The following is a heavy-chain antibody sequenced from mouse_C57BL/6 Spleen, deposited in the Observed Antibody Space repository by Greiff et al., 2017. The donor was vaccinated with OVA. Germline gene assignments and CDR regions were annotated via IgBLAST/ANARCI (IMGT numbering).Heavy chain of an antibody. Sequence: EVKLEESGGGLVKPGGSLKLSCAASGFTFSSYAMSWVRQTPEKRLEWVATISDGGSYTYYPDNVKGRFTISRDNAKNNLYLQMSHLKSEDTAMYYCARDVGIWGYFDYWGQGTTLTVSS. J-gene: IGHJ2*01. CDR2: ISDGGSYT. V-gene: IGHV5-4*01. CDR3: ARDVGIWGYFDY. CDR1: GFTFSSYA. D-gene: IGHD3-3*01.